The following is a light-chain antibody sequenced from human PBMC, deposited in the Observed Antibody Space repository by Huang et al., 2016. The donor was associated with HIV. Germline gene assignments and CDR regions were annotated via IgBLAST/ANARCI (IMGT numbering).Light chain of an antibody. CDR1: QDIGNY. CDR3: QQRFNGVT. CDR2: DSS. V-gene: IGKV3-11*01. J-gene: IGKJ4*01. Sequence: IVLTQSPATLSWYPGERVTLSCKASQDIGNYLAWYQQKLGQAPRLLIYDSSNRATCIPVRFSGSGSGTDFTLSISSLESDDFAVYFCQQRFNGVTFGGGTKVEV.